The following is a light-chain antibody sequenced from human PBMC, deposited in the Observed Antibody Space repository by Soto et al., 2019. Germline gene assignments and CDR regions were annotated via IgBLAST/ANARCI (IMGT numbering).Light chain of an antibody. CDR1: SSDISAYNY. J-gene: IGLJ3*02. Sequence: QSALTQPASVSGSPGQSITISCTGTSSDISAYNYVSWHQQHPGKAPKLMIYEVTNRPSGVSSRFSGSKSGNTASLTVSGLQAEDEADYYCSSYTSSNTWVFGGGTKVTVL. CDR3: SSYTSSNTWV. V-gene: IGLV2-14*01. CDR2: EVT.